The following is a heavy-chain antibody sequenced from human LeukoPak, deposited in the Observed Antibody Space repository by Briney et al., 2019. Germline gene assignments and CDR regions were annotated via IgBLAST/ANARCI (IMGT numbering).Heavy chain of an antibody. V-gene: IGHV6-1*01. Sequence: SQTLSVTCAISGDSVSSINGAWNWVRQSPSRGLEWLGRTYYRSKWYSDYAVPIQGRMSINPDTSKNQFALHLFSVTPDDTAVYYCARDVATTSWYTFDYWGQGTRVTVSS. CDR3: ARDVATTSWYTFDY. CDR1: GDSVSSINGA. J-gene: IGHJ4*02. D-gene: IGHD2-2*02. CDR2: TYYRSKWYS.